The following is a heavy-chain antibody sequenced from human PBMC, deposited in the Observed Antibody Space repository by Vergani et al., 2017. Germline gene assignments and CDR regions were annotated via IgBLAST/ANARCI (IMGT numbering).Heavy chain of an antibody. V-gene: IGHV3-30*03. D-gene: IGHD1-1*01. Sequence: QVQLVESGGGEVQPGRSLRLSCSAAGFPFSDYGVQCVRQAPGKGLEWVSVISYDGNKKNSADSLKGRFTITRDNSKNTLYLEMNALRAEDTAVYYCARDFLTRVTTLDYYYMGVWGKGTTVTVSS. CDR3: ARDFLTRVTTLDYYYMGV. J-gene: IGHJ6*03. CDR1: GFPFSDYG. CDR2: ISYDGNKK.